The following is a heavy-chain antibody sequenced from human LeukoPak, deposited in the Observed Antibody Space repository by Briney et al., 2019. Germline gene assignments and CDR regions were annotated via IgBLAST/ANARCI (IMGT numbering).Heavy chain of an antibody. CDR3: AKSRQRYYDSSGWVDY. D-gene: IGHD3-22*01. Sequence: GGSLRLSCAASGFTFSSYAMSWVRQAPGKGLEWVSAISGSGGSTYYADSVKGRFTISRDNSKNTLYLQMNSLRAEDTAVYYCAKSRQRYYDSSGWVDYWGQGTLVTVSS. V-gene: IGHV3-23*01. CDR1: GFTFSSYA. J-gene: IGHJ4*02. CDR2: ISGSGGST.